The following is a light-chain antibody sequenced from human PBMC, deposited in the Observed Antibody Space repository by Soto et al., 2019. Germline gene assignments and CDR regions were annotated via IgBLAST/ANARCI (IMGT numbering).Light chain of an antibody. CDR2: DVT. CDR1: SGDIGGYNY. Sequence: QSALTQPASVSGSPGQSITISCTGTSGDIGGYNYVSWYQQHPGTAPKLIISDVTNRPSGVSDRFSGSRSGNTASLTISGLQVQDEADYYCSSYSKAGTPCVFGSGTKVTVL. J-gene: IGLJ1*01. V-gene: IGLV2-14*03. CDR3: SSYSKAGTPCV.